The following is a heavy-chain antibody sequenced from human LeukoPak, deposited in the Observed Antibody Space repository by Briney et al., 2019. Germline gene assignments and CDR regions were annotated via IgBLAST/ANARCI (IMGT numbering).Heavy chain of an antibody. CDR2: IIPISGTA. CDR1: GGTFSNYA. J-gene: IGHJ3*02. V-gene: IGHV1-69*13. CDR3: ARDGTIFDAFDI. D-gene: IGHD3-3*01. Sequence: SVKVSCKASGGTFSNYAISWVRQAPGQGLEWMGGIIPISGTANYAQKLQDRVTITADASTSTAYMELSSLRSEDTAVYYCARDGTIFDAFDIWGQGTMVTVSS.